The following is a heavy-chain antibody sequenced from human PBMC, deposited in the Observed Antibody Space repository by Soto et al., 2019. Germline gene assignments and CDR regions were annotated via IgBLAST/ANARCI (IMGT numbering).Heavy chain of an antibody. CDR1: GFTFRNYA. D-gene: IGHD4-17*01. V-gene: IGHV3-30*03. CDR2: ISYDGSKK. Sequence: GGSLRLSCAASGFTFRNYAMHWVRQAPGKGLEWVVVISYDGSKKYYADSLEGRFTISRDNSNNTLYLQMNSLTDEDTAVYYCVRAPGSATVTTSYVDYWGQGTLVTVSS. J-gene: IGHJ4*02. CDR3: VRAPGSATVTTSYVDY.